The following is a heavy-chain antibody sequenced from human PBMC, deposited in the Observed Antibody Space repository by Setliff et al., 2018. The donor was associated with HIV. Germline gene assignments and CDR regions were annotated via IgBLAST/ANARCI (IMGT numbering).Heavy chain of an antibody. Sequence: KPSETLSLTCTVSGGSISSYYWSWIRQPPGKGLEWIGYIYYSGSTNYNPSLKSRVTISVDTSKNQFSLKLTSVTAADTAVYYCARDDDKLFDYWGQGALVTVSS. CDR2: IYYSGST. J-gene: IGHJ4*02. D-gene: IGHD3-22*01. CDR1: GGSISSYY. V-gene: IGHV4-59*12. CDR3: ARDDDKLFDY.